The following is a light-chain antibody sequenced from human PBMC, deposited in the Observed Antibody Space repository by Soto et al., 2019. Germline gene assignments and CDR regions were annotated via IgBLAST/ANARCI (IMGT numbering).Light chain of an antibody. CDR2: GAS. CDR3: QQYNSWLWT. V-gene: IGKV3-15*01. J-gene: IGKJ1*01. Sequence: EILMTQSPATLSVSPGERATLSCRASQSVSSSYLAWYQQKPGQAPRLLIYGASTRATGIPARFSGSGSGTEFTLIISSLQSEDSAVYYCQQYNSWLWTFGQGTKVDIK. CDR1: QSVSSSY.